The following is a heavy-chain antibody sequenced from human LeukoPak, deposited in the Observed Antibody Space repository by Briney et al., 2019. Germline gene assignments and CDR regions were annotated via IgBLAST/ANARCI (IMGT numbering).Heavy chain of an antibody. Sequence: GESLKISCKASGYSFSNYWIGWVRQMPGKGLKWMGIIDPSDSDTRYSPSFQGQVTISADKTTSTAFLQWSRLKASDTAMYYCARPRFDDYYDSYSMPYAFDIWGQGTMVTVSS. CDR2: IDPSDSDT. D-gene: IGHD3-22*01. V-gene: IGHV5-51*01. CDR1: GYSFSNYW. J-gene: IGHJ3*02. CDR3: ARPRFDDYYDSYSMPYAFDI.